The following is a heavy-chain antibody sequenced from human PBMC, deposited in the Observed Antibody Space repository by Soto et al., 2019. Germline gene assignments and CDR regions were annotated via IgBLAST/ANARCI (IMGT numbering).Heavy chain of an antibody. V-gene: IGHV4-34*01. CDR3: ARCGHYVGGWYFDL. Sequence: QVQLQQWGAGLLKPSETLSLTCAVYGGAFSGYYWNWIRQPPGKGLEWIGEINDSGSTNFNPSLKSRVTLSVDTSKNQFSLSLTSVTAADTAVYYCARCGHYVGGWYFDLWGRGTLVTVSS. CDR1: GGAFSGYY. D-gene: IGHD4-17*01. CDR2: INDSGST. J-gene: IGHJ2*01.